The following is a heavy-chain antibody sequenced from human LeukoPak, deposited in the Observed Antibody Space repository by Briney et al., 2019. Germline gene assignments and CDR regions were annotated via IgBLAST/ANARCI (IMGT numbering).Heavy chain of an antibody. J-gene: IGHJ3*02. V-gene: IGHV4-4*02. CDR2: IYHSGNA. CDR3: ARTWTSGYYGLVDI. CDR1: GGSISSNNW. D-gene: IGHD3-22*01. Sequence: SETLSLTCAVSGGSISSNNWWSWVRQPPGKGLEWIGEIYHSGNANYNPSLKSRVTISVDTSKNQFSLKLSSVTAADMAVYYCARTWTSGYYGLVDIWGQGTMVTVSS.